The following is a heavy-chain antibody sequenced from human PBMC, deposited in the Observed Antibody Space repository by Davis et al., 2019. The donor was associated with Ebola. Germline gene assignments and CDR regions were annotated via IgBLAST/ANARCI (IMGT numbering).Heavy chain of an antibody. CDR1: GGSISSSSYY. CDR2: IYYSGST. J-gene: IGHJ6*02. Sequence: GSLRLSCTVSGGSISSSSYYWGWIRQPPGKGLEWIGSIYYSGSTYYNPSLKSRVTISVDTSKNQFSLKLSSVTAADTAVYYCARGRGYCSSTSCQYYYYYYGMDVWGQGTTVTVSS. D-gene: IGHD2-2*01. V-gene: IGHV4-39*01. CDR3: ARGRGYCSSTSCQYYYYYYGMDV.